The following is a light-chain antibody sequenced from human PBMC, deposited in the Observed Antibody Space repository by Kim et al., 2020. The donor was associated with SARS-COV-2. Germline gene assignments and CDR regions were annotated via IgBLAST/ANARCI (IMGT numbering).Light chain of an antibody. CDR1: QRIRSS. Sequence: ASVGDRVTITCRTSQRIRSSLVWYKQKPGKAPKLLIYGASTLQSGVPSRFSGSGSGTEFTLTISSLQPDDFATYTCQQLNSYPLTFGGGTKVDIK. CDR3: QQLNSYPLT. CDR2: GAS. J-gene: IGKJ4*01. V-gene: IGKV1-9*01.